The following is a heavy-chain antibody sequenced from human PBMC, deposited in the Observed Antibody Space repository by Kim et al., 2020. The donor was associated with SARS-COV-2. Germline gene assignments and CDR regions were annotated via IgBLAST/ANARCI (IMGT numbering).Heavy chain of an antibody. Sequence: GGSLRLSCAASGFTFSNAWMSWVRQAPGKGLEWVGRIKSKTDGGTTDYAAPVKGRFTISRDDSKNTLYLQMNSLKTEDTAVYYCTTDVSIVGATLDAFDIWGQGRMVTVSS. CDR2: IKSKTDGGTT. CDR3: TTDVSIVGATLDAFDI. J-gene: IGHJ3*02. D-gene: IGHD1-26*01. CDR1: GFTFSNAW. V-gene: IGHV3-15*01.